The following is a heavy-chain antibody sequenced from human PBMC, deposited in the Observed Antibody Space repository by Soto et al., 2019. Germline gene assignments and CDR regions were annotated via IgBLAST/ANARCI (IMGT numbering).Heavy chain of an antibody. CDR3: AREGGDYYYYYGMDV. CDR1: GYTFTIYG. J-gene: IGHJ6*02. D-gene: IGHD3-16*01. Sequence: ASVKVSCKASGYTFTIYGISWVRQAPGQGLEWMGWISAYNGNTNYAQKLQGRVTMTTDTSTSTAYMELRSLRSDDTAVYYCAREGGDYYYYYGMDVWGQGTTVTVSS. V-gene: IGHV1-18*01. CDR2: ISAYNGNT.